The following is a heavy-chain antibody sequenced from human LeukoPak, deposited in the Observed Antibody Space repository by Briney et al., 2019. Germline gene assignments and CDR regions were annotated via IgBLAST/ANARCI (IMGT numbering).Heavy chain of an antibody. CDR3: ARWGGYCTGGSCYPLYYFDS. D-gene: IGHD2-15*01. Sequence: KVGESLKISCKGSGYSFTSYWIGWVRQMPGKGLEWMGIIHPTDSDTRYSPSFQGQVTISADKSINTAYLQWNSLKASDTAMYYCARWGGYCTGGSCYPLYYFDSWGQGTLVTVSS. CDR1: GYSFTSYW. V-gene: IGHV5-51*01. CDR2: IHPTDSDT. J-gene: IGHJ4*02.